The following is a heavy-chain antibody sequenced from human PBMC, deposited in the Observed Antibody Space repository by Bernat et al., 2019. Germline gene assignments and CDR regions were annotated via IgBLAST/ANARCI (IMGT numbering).Heavy chain of an antibody. V-gene: IGHV4-31*03. CDR3: ASKVTTSGTGVYYYYGMDV. J-gene: IGHJ6*02. CDR2: IYYSGST. CDR1: GGSISSGGYY. Sequence: QVQLQESGPGLVKPSQTLSLTCTVSGGSISSGGYYWSWIRQHPGKGLEWIGYIYYSGSTYYNPSLKSRVTISVDTSKNQFSLKLSSVTAADTAVYYCASKVTTSGTGVYYYYGMDVWGQGTTVTVSS. D-gene: IGHD4-11*01.